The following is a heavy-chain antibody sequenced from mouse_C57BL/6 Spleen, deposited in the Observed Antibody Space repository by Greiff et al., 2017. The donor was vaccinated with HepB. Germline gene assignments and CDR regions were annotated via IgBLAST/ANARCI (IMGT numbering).Heavy chain of an antibody. J-gene: IGHJ2*01. CDR2: INPNNGGT. CDR1: GYTFTDYN. D-gene: IGHD2-2*01. CDR3: AVYYGYAFDY. V-gene: IGHV1-22*01. Sequence: VQLKQSGPELVKPGASVKMSCKASGYTFTDYNMHWVKQSHGKSLEWIGYINPNNGGTSYNQKFKGKATLTVNKSSSTAYMELRSLTSEDSAVYYCAVYYGYAFDYWGQGTTLTVSS.